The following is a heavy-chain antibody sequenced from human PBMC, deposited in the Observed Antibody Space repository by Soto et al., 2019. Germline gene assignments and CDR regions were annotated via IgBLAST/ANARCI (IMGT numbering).Heavy chain of an antibody. CDR3: ARHSTYSSGWYD. D-gene: IGHD6-19*01. CDR1: GYSFTNYW. CDR2: IDPSDSYT. J-gene: IGHJ4*02. Sequence: PGESLKISCKGSGYSFTNYWISWVRQIPGKGLEWMGRIDPSDSYTNYSPSLPGHVTISTDKSISTAYVQWSSLKASDTAIYYCARHSTYSSGWYDWGQGTLVTVSS. V-gene: IGHV5-10-1*01.